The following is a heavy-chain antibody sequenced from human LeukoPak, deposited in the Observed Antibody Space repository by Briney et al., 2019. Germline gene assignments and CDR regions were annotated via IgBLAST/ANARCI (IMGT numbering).Heavy chain of an antibody. CDR2: ISWNSGSI. CDR1: GFTFDDYA. CDR3: AKDIRVFISYGFDY. D-gene: IGHD5-18*01. J-gene: IGHJ4*02. V-gene: IGHV3-9*01. Sequence: GGSLRLSCAASGFTFDDYAMPWVRQAPGKGLEWVSGISWNSGSIGYADSVKGRFTISRDNAKNSLYLQMNSLRAEDTALYYCAKDIRVFISYGFDYWGQGTLVTVSS.